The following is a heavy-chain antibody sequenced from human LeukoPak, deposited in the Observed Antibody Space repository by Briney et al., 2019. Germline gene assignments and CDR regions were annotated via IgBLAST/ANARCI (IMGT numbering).Heavy chain of an antibody. CDR2: INPNSGNT. CDR3: ARALPSNYYYYMDV. CDR1: GYTFTGYY. D-gene: IGHD4-11*01. J-gene: IGHJ6*03. V-gene: IGHV1-8*02. Sequence: ASVTVSCTASGYTFTGYYMHWVRQAPGQGLEWMGWINPNSGNTDYAQTFQGRATMTRNNSISTAYMELNSLRSEDTAVYYCARALPSNYYYYMDVWGKGTTVSISS.